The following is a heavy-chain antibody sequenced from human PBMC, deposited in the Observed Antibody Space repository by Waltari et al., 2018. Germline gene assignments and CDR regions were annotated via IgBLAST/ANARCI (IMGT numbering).Heavy chain of an antibody. CDR3: ARWAAIFGVVTPYYFDY. D-gene: IGHD3-3*01. V-gene: IGHV4-31*03. J-gene: IGHJ4*02. CDR2: IYYSGST. Sequence: QVQLQESGPGLVKPSQTLSLTCTVSGGSISSGGYYWSWIRQPPGKGLEWIGYIYYSGSTYYNPSLKSRVTISVDTSKNQFSLKLSSVTAADTAVYYCARWAAIFGVVTPYYFDYWGQGTLVTVSS. CDR1: GGSISSGGYY.